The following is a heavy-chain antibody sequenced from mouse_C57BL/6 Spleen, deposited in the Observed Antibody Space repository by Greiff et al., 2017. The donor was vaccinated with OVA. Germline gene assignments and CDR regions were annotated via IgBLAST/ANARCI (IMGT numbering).Heavy chain of an antibody. Sequence: EVQLQQSGPELVKPGASVKMSCKASGYTFTSYWMTWVKQRPGKGLEWIGYIYPSNGGTSYNQKFKGKATLTVNKSSSTAYMQLRSLTSEVSALEYGTRADWYFDVWGTGTTVTVSS. CDR2: IYPSNGGT. CDR3: TRADWYFDV. V-gene: IGHV1-22*01. CDR1: GYTFTSYW. J-gene: IGHJ1*03.